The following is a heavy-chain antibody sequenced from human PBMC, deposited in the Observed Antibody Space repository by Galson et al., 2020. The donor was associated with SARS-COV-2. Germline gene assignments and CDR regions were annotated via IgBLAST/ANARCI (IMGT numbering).Heavy chain of an antibody. V-gene: IGHV3-30*18. J-gene: IGHJ4*02. Sequence: GSLLKISCAASRFTFSSYGMHWVRQAPGKGLEWVAVISYDGSNKYYADSVKGRFTISRDNSKNTLYLQMNSLRPEDMAVYYCAKESYLLGGALPDYWGQGTLVTVSS. CDR2: ISYDGSNK. CDR3: AKESYLLGGALPDY. CDR1: RFTFSSYG. D-gene: IGHD2-21*01.